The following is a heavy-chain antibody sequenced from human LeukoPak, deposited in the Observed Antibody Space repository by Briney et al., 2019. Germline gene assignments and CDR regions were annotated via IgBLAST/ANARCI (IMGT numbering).Heavy chain of an antibody. CDR3: ARDRWLQDYYFDY. V-gene: IGHV1-2*02. J-gene: IGHJ4*02. Sequence: ASVKVSCKASGYTFTGYYMHWVRQAPGQGLEWMGWINPNSGGTNYAQKFQGRVTMTRDTSISTAYMELSRLRSDDTAVYYCARDRWLQDYYFDYWGQGTLVTVSS. D-gene: IGHD5-24*01. CDR2: INPNSGGT. CDR1: GYTFTGYY.